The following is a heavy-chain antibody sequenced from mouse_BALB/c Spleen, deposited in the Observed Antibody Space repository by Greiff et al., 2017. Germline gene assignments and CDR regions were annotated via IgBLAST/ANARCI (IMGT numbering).Heavy chain of an antibody. V-gene: IGHV5-6-5*01. CDR3: ARGITTVVEGAMDY. D-gene: IGHD1-1*01. Sequence: EVQGVESGGGLVKPGGSLKLSCAASGFTFSSYAMSWVRQTPEKRLEWVASISSGGSTYYPDSVKGRFTISRDNARNILYLQMSSLRSEDTAMYYCARGITTVVEGAMDYWGQGTSVTVSS. J-gene: IGHJ4*01. CDR1: GFTFSSYA. CDR2: ISSGGST.